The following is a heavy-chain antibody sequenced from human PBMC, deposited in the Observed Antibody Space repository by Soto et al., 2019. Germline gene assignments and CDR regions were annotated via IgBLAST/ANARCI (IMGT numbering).Heavy chain of an antibody. V-gene: IGHV3-23*01. J-gene: IGHJ5*01. CDR2: ITFTGVST. CDR1: GLTFSSFA. D-gene: IGHD6-13*01. Sequence: GGSLRLSCAASGLTFSSFAMNWVRQAPGKGLEWVSTITFTGVSTYYEDSVKGRFTISRDNSKNTLYLQMNSLRAEDTAIYYCAKGWQGFDTWGHGTLVTVSS. CDR3: AKGWQGFDT.